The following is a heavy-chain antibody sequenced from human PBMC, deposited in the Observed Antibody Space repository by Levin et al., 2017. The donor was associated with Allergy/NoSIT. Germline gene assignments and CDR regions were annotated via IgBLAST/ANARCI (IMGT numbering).Heavy chain of an antibody. J-gene: IGHJ5*02. Sequence: GGSLRLSCKGSGSSFTSYWIGWVRQMPGKGLEWMGIIYPGDSDTRYSPSFQGQVTISADKSISTSYLQWSSLKASDTAMYYCARRSGKQWLVSGWFDPWGQGTLVTVSS. CDR1: GSSFTSYW. CDR3: ARRSGKQWLVSGWFDP. D-gene: IGHD6-19*01. V-gene: IGHV5-51*01. CDR2: IYPGDSDT.